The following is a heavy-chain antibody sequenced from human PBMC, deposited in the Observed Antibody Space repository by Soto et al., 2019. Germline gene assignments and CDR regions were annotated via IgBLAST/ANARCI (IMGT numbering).Heavy chain of an antibody. V-gene: IGHV3-48*02. CDR1: GFTFSSYS. J-gene: IGHJ4*02. Sequence: GGSLRLSCAASGFTFSSYSMNWVRQAPGKELEWVSYISSSSTTIYNADLWKGRFTISRDNAKNSLYLQMNSLRDEDTAVYYCARGGWQQLQKGGFDYWGQGTLVTVSS. D-gene: IGHD6-13*01. CDR3: ARGGWQQLQKGGFDY. CDR2: ISSSSTTI.